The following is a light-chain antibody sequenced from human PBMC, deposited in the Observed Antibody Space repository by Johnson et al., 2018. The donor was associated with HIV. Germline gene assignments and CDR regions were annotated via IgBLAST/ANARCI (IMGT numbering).Light chain of an antibody. J-gene: IGLJ1*01. Sequence: QSMLTQPPSVSAAPGQKVTISCSGSSSNIGNNYVSWFQQLPGTAPKLLIYETYKRPSGIPDRFSGSKSGTSATLGITGLQTGDEADYYCGTWDSSLSADVFGPGTKVTVL. V-gene: IGLV1-51*02. CDR2: ETY. CDR1: SSNIGNNY. CDR3: GTWDSSLSADV.